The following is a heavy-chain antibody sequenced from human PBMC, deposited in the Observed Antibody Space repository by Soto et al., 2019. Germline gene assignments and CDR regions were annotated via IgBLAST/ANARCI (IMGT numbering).Heavy chain of an antibody. CDR3: GRGRSIFGVVIITNYYYYGMDV. CDR1: GGTFSSYA. D-gene: IGHD3-3*01. Sequence: QVQLVQSGAEVKKPGSSVKVSCKASGGTFSSYAISWVRQAPGQGLEWMGGIIPIFGTANYAQKFQGRVTITADESTSTAYMELSSLGSEDTAVYYCGRGRSIFGVVIITNYYYYGMDVWGQGTTVTVSS. J-gene: IGHJ6*02. V-gene: IGHV1-69*01. CDR2: IIPIFGTA.